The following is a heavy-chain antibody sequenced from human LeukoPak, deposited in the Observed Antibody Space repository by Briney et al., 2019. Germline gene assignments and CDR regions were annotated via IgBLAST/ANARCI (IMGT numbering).Heavy chain of an antibody. CDR3: ARDSPSNWFDP. CDR1: GFTVSSNY. V-gene: IGHV3-66*01. CDR2: IYSGGST. Sequence: GGSLRLSCAASGFTVSSNYMSWVRQAPGKGLEWVSVIYSGGSTYYADSVKGRFTISRDNSKNTLYLQMNSLRAEDTAVYYCARDSPSNWFDPWGQGTLVTVSS. J-gene: IGHJ5*02.